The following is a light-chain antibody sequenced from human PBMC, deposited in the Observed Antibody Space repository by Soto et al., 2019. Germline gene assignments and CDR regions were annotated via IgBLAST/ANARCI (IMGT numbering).Light chain of an antibody. CDR2: EVH. CDR3: TSYTSSATLV. Sequence: QSVLTQSASVSGSPGQSITISCTGTSRDVGGYNYVSWYQHHPGKVPKLLIYEVHNRPSGVSNRFSGSKSGNTASLTISGLQAEDEADYYCTSYTSSATLVFGTGTKVTVL. J-gene: IGLJ1*01. CDR1: SRDVGGYNY. V-gene: IGLV2-14*01.